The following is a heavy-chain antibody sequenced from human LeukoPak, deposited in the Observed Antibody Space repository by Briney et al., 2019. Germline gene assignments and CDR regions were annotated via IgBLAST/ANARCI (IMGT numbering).Heavy chain of an antibody. CDR2: ISGSGGST. Sequence: PGGSLRLSCAASGFTFSSYAMSWVRQAPGKGLEWVSAISGSGGSTYYADSVKGQFTISRDNSKNTLYLQMNSLRAEDTAVYYCAKVKSITMIIVVTSPFDYWGQGTLVTVSS. D-gene: IGHD3-22*01. CDR1: GFTFSSYA. V-gene: IGHV3-23*01. J-gene: IGHJ4*02. CDR3: AKVKSITMIIVVTSPFDY.